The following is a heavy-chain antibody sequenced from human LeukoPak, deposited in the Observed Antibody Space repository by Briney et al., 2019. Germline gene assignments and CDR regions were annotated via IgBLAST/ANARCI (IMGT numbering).Heavy chain of an antibody. CDR2: IYYSGST. D-gene: IGHD3-3*01. V-gene: IGHV4-39*01. CDR1: GGSISSSSYY. Sequence: PSETLSLTCTVSGGSISSSSYYWGWIRQPPGKGLEWIGTIYYSGSTYYNPSLKSRVTISVDTSKNQFSLRLSSVTAADTAVYYCARLPDSSDLFGVVSLIDYWGQGTLVTVSS. J-gene: IGHJ4*02. CDR3: ARLPDSSDLFGVVSLIDY.